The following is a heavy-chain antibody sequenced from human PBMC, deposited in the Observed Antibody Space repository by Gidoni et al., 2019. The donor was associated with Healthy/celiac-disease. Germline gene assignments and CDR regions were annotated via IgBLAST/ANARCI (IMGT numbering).Heavy chain of an antibody. D-gene: IGHD3-22*01. CDR1: GYSISSGYY. J-gene: IGHJ4*02. CDR2: IYHSGST. V-gene: IGHV4-38-2*02. CDR3: AREVYYYDSSGYYGY. Sequence: QVQLQESGAGLVKPSETLFLTCAVSGYSISSGYYWGWIRQPPGKGLEWIGSIYHSGSTYYNPSLKSRVTISVDTSKNQFSLKLSSVTAADTAVYYCAREVYYYDSSGYYGYWGQGTLVTVSS.